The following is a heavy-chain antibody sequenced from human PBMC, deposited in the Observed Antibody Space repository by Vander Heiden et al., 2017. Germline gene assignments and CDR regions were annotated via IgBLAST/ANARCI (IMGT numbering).Heavy chain of an antibody. CDR2: IYHSGST. CDR1: GGAISSSTW. CDR3: AREGDYYGSGSYYTDY. J-gene: IGHJ4*02. Sequence: QVQLQESGPGLVKPSGTLSLTCAVSGGAISSSTWWSWVRQPPGKGLEWIGEIYHSGSTNYNPSLKSRVTISVDKSKNQFSLKLSSVTAADTAVYYCAREGDYYGSGSYYTDYWGQGTLVTVSS. D-gene: IGHD3-10*01. V-gene: IGHV4-4*02.